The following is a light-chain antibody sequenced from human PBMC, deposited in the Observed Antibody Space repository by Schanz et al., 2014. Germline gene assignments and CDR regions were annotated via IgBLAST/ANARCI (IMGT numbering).Light chain of an antibody. CDR1: SSDVGGYDY. V-gene: IGLV2-14*01. J-gene: IGLJ2*01. CDR3: SSYASNRDVV. CDR2: EVS. Sequence: QSALTQPPSASGSPGQSVTISCTGTSSDVGGYDYVSWYQHHPGKAPKLMIYEVSNRPSGVSNRFAGSKSGNTASLTISGLQAEDEADYYCSSYASNRDVVFGGGTKLTVL.